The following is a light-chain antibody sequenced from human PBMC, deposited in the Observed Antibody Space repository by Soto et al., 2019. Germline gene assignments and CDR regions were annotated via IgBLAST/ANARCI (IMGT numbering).Light chain of an antibody. CDR3: QQYGSSPSWT. CDR2: GAS. Sequence: EIVLTQSPGTLSFSPGERAPLSSRAIQSVSSSYLAWYQQKPGQAPRLLIYGASSRATGIPDRFSGSGSGTDFTLTISRLEPEDFAVYYCQQYGSSPSWTFGQGTKVDVK. CDR1: QSVSSSY. J-gene: IGKJ1*01. V-gene: IGKV3-20*01.